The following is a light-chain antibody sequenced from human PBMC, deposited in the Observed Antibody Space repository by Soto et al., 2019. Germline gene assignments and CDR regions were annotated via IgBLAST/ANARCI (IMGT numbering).Light chain of an antibody. CDR2: DGF. J-gene: IGKJ1*01. CDR1: QSVSSSR. V-gene: IGKV3D-20*01. CDR3: QQYGNSPIT. Sequence: EIVLTQSPATLSFSPGERATLSCGASQSVSSSRLAWYQQKPALAPRLLIYDGFLRATGIPDRFSGSGSGTDFTLTISRLEPEDFAVYYCQQYGNSPITFGQGSKVDIK.